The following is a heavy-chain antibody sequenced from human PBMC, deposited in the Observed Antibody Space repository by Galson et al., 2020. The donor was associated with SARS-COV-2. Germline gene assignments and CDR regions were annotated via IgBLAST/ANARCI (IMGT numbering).Heavy chain of an antibody. D-gene: IGHD4-17*01. J-gene: IGHJ4*02. CDR2: ISSDGTNK. CDR1: AFAFSTYA. V-gene: IGHV3-30*04. Sequence: GGSLRLSCAASAFAFSTYAMHWVRQAPGKGLEWVAVISSDGTNKYYADSVQGRFTISRDNSKNTLFLQMNSLRREDTAVYYCATHPPLYYGANTPGDYWGQGTLVTVSS. CDR3: ATHPPLYYGANTPGDY.